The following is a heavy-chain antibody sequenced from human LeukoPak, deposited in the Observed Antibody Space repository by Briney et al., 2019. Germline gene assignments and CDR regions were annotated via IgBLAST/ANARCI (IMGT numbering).Heavy chain of an antibody. V-gene: IGHV4-59*01. CDR2: IFHSGST. J-gene: IGHJ4*02. CDR3: ARRYYDGSGYYYFDY. D-gene: IGHD3-22*01. Sequence: PSETLPLTCTVSGGSISSYYWSWIRQPPGKGLEWIGYIFHSGSTNYNPSLKSRVTISVNTSKNQFSLKLSSVTAADTAVYYCARRYYDGSGYYYFDYWGQGTLVTVSS. CDR1: GGSISSYY.